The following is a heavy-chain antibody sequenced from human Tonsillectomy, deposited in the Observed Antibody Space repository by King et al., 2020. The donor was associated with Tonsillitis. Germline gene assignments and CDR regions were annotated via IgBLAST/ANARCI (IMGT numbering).Heavy chain of an antibody. D-gene: IGHD4/OR15-4a*01. Sequence: VQLVESGGGLVKPGGSLRLSCAASGFTFSNAWMSWVRQAPGKGLEWVGRIKSKTDGGTTDYAAPVKGRFTISRDDSKNTLYRQMNTLKTEDTAVHYCTTRGANTTGGRFDYGGQGTLVTVST. J-gene: IGHJ4*02. CDR2: IKSKTDGGTT. V-gene: IGHV3-15*01. CDR3: TTRGANTTGGRFDY. CDR1: GFTFSNAW.